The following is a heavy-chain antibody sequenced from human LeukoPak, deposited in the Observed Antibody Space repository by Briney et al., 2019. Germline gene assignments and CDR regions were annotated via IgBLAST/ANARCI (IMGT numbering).Heavy chain of an antibody. CDR1: GGTFSSYA. CDR2: IIPIFGTA. Sequence: ASVKVSCKASGGTFSSYAISWVRQAPGQGLEWMGGIIPIFGTANYAQKFQGRVTITTDESTSTAYMELSSLRSEDTAVYYCARLSSSWYGAFDIWGQGTMVTVSS. J-gene: IGHJ3*02. V-gene: IGHV1-69*05. CDR3: ARLSSSWYGAFDI. D-gene: IGHD6-13*01.